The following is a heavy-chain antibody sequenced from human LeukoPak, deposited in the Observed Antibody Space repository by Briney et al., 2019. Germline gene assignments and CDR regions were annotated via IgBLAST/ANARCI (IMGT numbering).Heavy chain of an antibody. CDR2: IYYSGST. Sequence: SETLSLTCTVSGYSISSGYYWGWIRQPPGKGLEWIGSIYYSGSTYYNPSLKSRVTISVDTSKNQFSLKLSSVTAADTAVYYCARHVPLWFGELGAFDIWGQGTMVTVSS. V-gene: IGHV4-38-2*02. CDR3: ARHVPLWFGELGAFDI. J-gene: IGHJ3*02. D-gene: IGHD3-10*01. CDR1: GYSISSGYY.